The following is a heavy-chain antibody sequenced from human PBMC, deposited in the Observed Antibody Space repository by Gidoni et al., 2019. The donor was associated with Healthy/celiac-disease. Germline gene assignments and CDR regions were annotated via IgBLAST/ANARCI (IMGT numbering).Heavy chain of an antibody. D-gene: IGHD2-15*01. CDR2: ISYDGSNK. J-gene: IGHJ6*02. CDR1: GFTFSSYG. CDR3: AKDLYSWRFLQRPDYYYGMDV. Sequence: QVQLVESGGGVVQPGRSLRLSCAASGFTFSSYGMHWVRQAPGKGLEWVAVISYDGSNKYYADSVKGRFTISRDNSKNTLYLQMNSLRAEDTAVYYCAKDLYSWRFLQRPDYYYGMDVWGQGTTVTVSS. V-gene: IGHV3-30*18.